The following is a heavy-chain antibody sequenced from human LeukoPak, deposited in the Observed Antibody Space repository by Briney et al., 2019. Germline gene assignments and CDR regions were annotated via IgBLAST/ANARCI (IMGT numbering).Heavy chain of an antibody. CDR1: GFTFSSYE. CDR3: AREEAAWIQPGYDY. D-gene: IGHD5-18*01. CDR2: ISSSGSTI. J-gene: IGHJ4*02. Sequence: GGSLRLSCAASGFTFSSYEMNWVRQAPGKGLEWVSYISSSGSTIYYADSVKGRFTISRDNAKNSLYLQMNSLRAEYTAVYYCAREEAAWIQPGYDYWGQGTLVTVSS. V-gene: IGHV3-48*03.